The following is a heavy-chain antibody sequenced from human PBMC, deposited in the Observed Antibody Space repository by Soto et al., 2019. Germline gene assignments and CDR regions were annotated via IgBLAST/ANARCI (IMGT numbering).Heavy chain of an antibody. CDR1: GGSISSGDYY. Sequence: TLSLTCTVSGGSISSGDYYWSWIRQPPGKGLEWIGYIYYSGSTYYNPSLKSRVTISVDTSKNQFSLKLTSVTAADTAVYYCVRDDYGCPFEIWGQGAMVTVS. V-gene: IGHV4-30-4*01. D-gene: IGHD4-17*01. CDR3: VRDDYGCPFEI. J-gene: IGHJ3*02. CDR2: IYYSGST.